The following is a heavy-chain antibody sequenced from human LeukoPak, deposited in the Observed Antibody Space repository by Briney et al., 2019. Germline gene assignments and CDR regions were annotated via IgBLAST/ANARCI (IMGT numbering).Heavy chain of an antibody. CDR2: ISGSGGST. CDR3: AKEAKRITIFGVVENWFDP. V-gene: IGHV3-23*01. CDR1: GFTFSSYA. D-gene: IGHD3-3*01. J-gene: IGHJ5*02. Sequence: SGGSLRLSCAASGFTFSSYAMSWVRQAPGKGLEWGSAISGSGGSTYYADSVKGRFTISRDNSKNTLYLQMNSLRAEDTAVYYCAKEAKRITIFGVVENWFDPWGQGTLVTVSS.